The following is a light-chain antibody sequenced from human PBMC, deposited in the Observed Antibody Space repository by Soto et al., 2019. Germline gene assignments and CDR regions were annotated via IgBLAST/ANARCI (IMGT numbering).Light chain of an antibody. Sequence: EIVLTQSPGTLSLSPGERATLSCRASQSVSSSYLAWHQQKPGQAPRLLIYGASSRATGLPDRFSGSGSGTDFTLTISRLEPEDFAAYYCQQSSSSPWTFGQGTKVEIK. V-gene: IGKV3-20*01. CDR2: GAS. CDR3: QQSSSSPWT. CDR1: QSVSSSY. J-gene: IGKJ1*01.